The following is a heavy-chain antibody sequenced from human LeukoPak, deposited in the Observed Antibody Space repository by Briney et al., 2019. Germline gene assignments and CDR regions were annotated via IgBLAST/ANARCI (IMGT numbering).Heavy chain of an antibody. D-gene: IGHD3-10*01. V-gene: IGHV1-18*01. CDR2: ITAYNGNT. CDR3: ARGEGFDDY. Sequence: GASGKVSCKASGYTFSNYGISSVRQAPGQGLEWMGWITAYNGNTNYAQKFQGRVTMTTDTSTSTAYMELRSLRSDDTAVYYCARGEGFDDYWGQGTLVTVSS. J-gene: IGHJ4*02. CDR1: GYTFSNYG.